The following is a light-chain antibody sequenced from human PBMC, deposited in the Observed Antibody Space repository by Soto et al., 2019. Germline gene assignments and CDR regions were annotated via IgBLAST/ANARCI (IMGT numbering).Light chain of an antibody. CDR3: QQYGSSPYT. Sequence: EIALTQSPGTLSLSPGERATLSCMASQSVSSSYLAWYQQKPGQAPRLIIYGASDRATGIPDRFSGSGSGTDFTLTISRLEPEDFAVYYCQQYGSSPYTFGQGTRLEIK. J-gene: IGKJ2*01. CDR1: QSVSSSY. V-gene: IGKV3-20*01. CDR2: GAS.